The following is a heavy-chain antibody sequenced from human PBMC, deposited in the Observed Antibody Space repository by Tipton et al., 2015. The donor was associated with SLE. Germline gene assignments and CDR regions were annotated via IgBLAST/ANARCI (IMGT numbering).Heavy chain of an antibody. D-gene: IGHD4-17*01. CDR3: ARIYYGDYFDY. CDR1: GGSISSHY. V-gene: IGHV4-59*11. Sequence: TLSLTCTVSGGSISSHYWSWIRQPPGKGLEWIGYIYYSGNTNYNPSLKSRVTISVDTSKNQFSLKLSSVTAADTAVYYCARIYYGDYFDYWGQGTLVTVSS. CDR2: IYYSGNT. J-gene: IGHJ4*02.